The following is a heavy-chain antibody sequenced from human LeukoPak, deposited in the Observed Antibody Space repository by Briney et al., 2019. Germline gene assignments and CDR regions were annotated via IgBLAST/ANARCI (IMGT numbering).Heavy chain of an antibody. V-gene: IGHV3-30*02. Sequence: GGSLRLSCAASGFTLSNYGMHWVRQAPGKGLEWVAFIRFDGGNKYYAESVKGRFTISRDNSKNTLFLEMSSLRSEDTAAYYCAKDLRNPYSSSFPLDYWGQGTLVTVSS. D-gene: IGHD6-6*01. J-gene: IGHJ4*02. CDR1: GFTLSNYG. CDR2: IRFDGGNK. CDR3: AKDLRNPYSSSFPLDY.